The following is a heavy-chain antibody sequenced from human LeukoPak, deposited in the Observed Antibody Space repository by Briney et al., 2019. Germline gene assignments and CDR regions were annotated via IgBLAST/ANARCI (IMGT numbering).Heavy chain of an antibody. J-gene: IGHJ4*02. V-gene: IGHV4-61*01. CDR1: GYSISGSSYY. Sequence: PSETLSLTCTVSGYSISGSSYYWSWIRQPPGKGLEWIGYMYYRGNTNYDPSLKSRVTISIDTPNNQFSLKLSSVTAADTAVYYCATGVLGIAAAGNYYFDYWGQGTLVTVSS. CDR3: ATGVLGIAAAGNYYFDY. CDR2: MYYRGNT. D-gene: IGHD6-13*01.